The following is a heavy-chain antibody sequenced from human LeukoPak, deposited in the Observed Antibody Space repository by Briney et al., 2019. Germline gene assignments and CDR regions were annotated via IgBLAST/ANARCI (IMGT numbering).Heavy chain of an antibody. CDR3: ARDSPSNDYVDHYYYYGMDV. J-gene: IGHJ6*02. D-gene: IGHD4-17*01. Sequence: SVKVSCKASGGTFSSYAISWVRQAPGQGLEWMGRIIPILGIANYAQKFQGRVTITADKSTSTAYMELSSLRSEDTAVYYCARDSPSNDYVDHYYYYGMDVWGQGTTVTVSS. CDR2: IIPILGIA. V-gene: IGHV1-69*04. CDR1: GGTFSSYA.